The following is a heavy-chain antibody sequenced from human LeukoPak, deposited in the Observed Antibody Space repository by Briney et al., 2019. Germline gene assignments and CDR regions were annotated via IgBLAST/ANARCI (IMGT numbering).Heavy chain of an antibody. J-gene: IGHJ4*02. Sequence: TGGSLRLSCAASGFTFSSYWMSWVRQAPGKGLEWVANIKQDGSEKYYVDSVKGRFTISRDNAKNSLYLQMNSLRAEDTAVYYCARDQGDDYCGSGSYNYWGQGILVTVSS. V-gene: IGHV3-7*01. CDR1: GFTFSSYW. D-gene: IGHD3-10*01. CDR3: ARDQGDDYCGSGSYNY. CDR2: IKQDGSEK.